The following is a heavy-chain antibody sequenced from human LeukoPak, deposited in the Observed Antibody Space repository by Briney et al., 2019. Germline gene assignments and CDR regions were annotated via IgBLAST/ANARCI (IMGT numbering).Heavy chain of an antibody. Sequence: GGSLRLSCAASGFTFSSYSMNWVRQAPGKGLEWVSSISSSSSYIYYADSVKGRFTISRDNAKNSLYLQMNSLRAEDTAVYYCARDGVANWFDPWGQGTLVTVSS. CDR3: ARDGVANWFDP. J-gene: IGHJ5*02. CDR2: ISSSSSYI. V-gene: IGHV3-21*01. CDR1: GFTFSSYS.